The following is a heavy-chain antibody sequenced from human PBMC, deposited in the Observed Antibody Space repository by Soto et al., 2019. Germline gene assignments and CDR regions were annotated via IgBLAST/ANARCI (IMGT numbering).Heavy chain of an antibody. V-gene: IGHV1-18*01. CDR2: ISTYNGNT. CDR1: GYTSTNFA. J-gene: IGHJ4*02. CDR3: ADHGDY. Sequence: QVQLVQSGAEVKKPGASVKVSCKASGYTSTNFAINWVRQAPGQGLEWMGWISTYNGNTNYAQKLQGRVTMTTDTSTSTVYMELRSLRSDDTAVYYCADHGDYWGQGTLVTVSS.